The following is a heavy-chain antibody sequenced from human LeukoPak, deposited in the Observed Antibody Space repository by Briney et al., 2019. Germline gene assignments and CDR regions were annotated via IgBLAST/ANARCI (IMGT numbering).Heavy chain of an antibody. CDR3: ARDIAAAGKFYYYMDV. J-gene: IGHJ6*03. CDR1: GFTFSSYW. CDR2: IKQDGSEK. V-gene: IGHV3-7*01. D-gene: IGHD6-13*01. Sequence: AGGSLRLSCAASGFTFSSYWMSWVRQAPGKGLEWVANIKQDGSEKYYVDSVKGRFTISRDNAKNSLYLQMNSLRAEDTAVYYCARDIAAAGKFYYYMDVWGKGTTVTVSS.